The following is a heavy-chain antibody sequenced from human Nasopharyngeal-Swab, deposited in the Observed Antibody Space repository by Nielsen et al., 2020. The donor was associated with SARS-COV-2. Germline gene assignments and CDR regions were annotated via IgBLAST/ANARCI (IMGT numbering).Heavy chain of an antibody. V-gene: IGHV1-69*13. CDR3: ARDGTTSQTSYYYYGMDV. Sequence: SVKVSCKASVGTFSSYAISWVRQAPGQGLEWMGGIIPIFGTANYAQKFQGRVTITVDESTSTAYMELSSLRSEDTAVYYCARDGTTSQTSYYYYGMDVWGQGTTVTVSS. J-gene: IGHJ6*02. D-gene: IGHD4-17*01. CDR1: VGTFSSYA. CDR2: IIPIFGTA.